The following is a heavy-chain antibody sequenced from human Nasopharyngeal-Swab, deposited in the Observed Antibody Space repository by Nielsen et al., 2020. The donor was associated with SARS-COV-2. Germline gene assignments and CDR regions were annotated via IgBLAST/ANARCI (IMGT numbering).Heavy chain of an antibody. Sequence: SETRSLTCAVYGGSFSGYYWSWIRQPPGKGLEWIGEINHSGSTNYNPSLKSRVTISVDTSKNQFSLKLSSVTAADTAVYYCARGVDWTYDYWGQGTLVTVSS. J-gene: IGHJ4*02. V-gene: IGHV4-34*01. CDR1: GGSFSGYY. D-gene: IGHD1-7*01. CDR3: ARGVDWTYDY. CDR2: INHSGST.